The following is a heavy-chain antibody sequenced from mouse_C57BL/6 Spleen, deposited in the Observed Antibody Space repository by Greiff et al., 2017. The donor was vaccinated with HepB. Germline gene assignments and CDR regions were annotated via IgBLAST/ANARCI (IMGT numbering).Heavy chain of an antibody. D-gene: IGHD1-1*01. CDR1: GYTFTSYW. J-gene: IGHJ4*01. CDR2: IYPGSGST. CDR3: ARRGEITTVDYAMDY. V-gene: IGHV1-55*01. Sequence: VQLQQPGAELVKPGASVKMSCKASGYTFTSYWITWVKQRPGQGLEWIGDIYPGSGSTNYNEKFKSKATLTVDTSSSTAYMQLSSLTSEDAAVYYCARRGEITTVDYAMDYWGQGTSVTVSS.